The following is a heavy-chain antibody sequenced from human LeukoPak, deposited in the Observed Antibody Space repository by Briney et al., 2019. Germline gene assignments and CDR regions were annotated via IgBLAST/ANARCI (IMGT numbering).Heavy chain of an antibody. CDR1: GGSISSSFHY. V-gene: IGHV4-39*01. Sequence: SEALSLTCTVAGGSISSSFHYWDWIRQAPGKGLEWMGILLYTEKTWYNPSLKSRITMSRDTSKNQFSLRLSSVNAADTALYYCARRGSGNGGTYGGMDVWGQGTSVTVSS. J-gene: IGHJ6*02. CDR3: ARRGSGNGGTYGGMDV. D-gene: IGHD2-15*01. CDR2: LLYTEKT.